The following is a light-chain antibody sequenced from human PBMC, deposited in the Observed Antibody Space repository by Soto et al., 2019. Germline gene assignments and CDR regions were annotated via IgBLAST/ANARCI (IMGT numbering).Light chain of an antibody. CDR3: HQYNDWLGT. Sequence: EIVLTQAPATLSVSPGERASLSCRASRSVNNNLAWYQQKPGQAPRLLICAASTRASGIPGKFSGSGSGTEFTLTITSLQSEDSAIYYCHQYNDWLGTFGQGTKV. CDR2: AAS. V-gene: IGKV3-15*01. CDR1: RSVNNN. J-gene: IGKJ1*01.